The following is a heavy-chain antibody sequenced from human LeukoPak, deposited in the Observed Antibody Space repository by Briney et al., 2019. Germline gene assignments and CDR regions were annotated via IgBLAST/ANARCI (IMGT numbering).Heavy chain of an antibody. D-gene: IGHD2-2*01. Sequence: GASVTVSCKASGGTFSSYAISWVRQAPGHGLEWMGGIIPIFGTANYAQKFQGRVTITADESTSTAYMELSSLRSEDTAVYYCARGTGLMPYGMDVWGQGTTVTVSS. CDR3: ARGTGLMPYGMDV. J-gene: IGHJ6*02. V-gene: IGHV1-69*01. CDR1: GGTFSSYA. CDR2: IIPIFGTA.